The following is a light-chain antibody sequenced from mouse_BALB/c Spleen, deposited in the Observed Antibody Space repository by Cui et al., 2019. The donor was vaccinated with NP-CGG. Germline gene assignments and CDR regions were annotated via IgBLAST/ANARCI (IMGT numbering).Light chain of an antibody. CDR1: TGAVTTSNY. V-gene: IGLV1*01. J-gene: IGLJ1*01. CDR3: ALWYSNHWV. Sequence: QALVTLESALTTSPDETVTLTCRSSTGAVTTSNYANWVQEKPDHLFTGLIGGTNNRVPGVPARFSGSLIGDKAALTITGAQTEDEAIYFCALWYSNHWVFGGGTKLTVL. CDR2: GTN.